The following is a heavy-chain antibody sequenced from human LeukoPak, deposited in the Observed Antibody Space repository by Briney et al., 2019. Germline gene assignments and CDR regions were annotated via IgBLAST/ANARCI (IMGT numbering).Heavy chain of an antibody. CDR1: GYTFSNYG. Sequence: ASVTVSCTTSGYTFSNYGISWVRQAPGQGLEWMGWITAYNGNRLYAQRFQGRITLTTDTSTSTSYMELRSLEYDDTAIYYCARDNDKVVDHWGQGTLSPSPQ. D-gene: IGHD1-1*01. CDR3: ARDNDKVVDH. V-gene: IGHV1-18*01. CDR2: ITAYNGNR. J-gene: IGHJ4*01.